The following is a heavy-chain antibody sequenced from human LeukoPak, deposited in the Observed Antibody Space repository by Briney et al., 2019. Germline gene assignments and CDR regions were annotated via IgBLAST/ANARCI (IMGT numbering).Heavy chain of an antibody. Sequence: SVKLSCKPSGGTFSSYAISWVRHAPAQGLEWMGRIIPILGIANYAQQSQGRATITAAKSTSTAYVELSSLSCEDTAVDYCAREPRGKGYGFDIWGQGTMVTVSS. CDR1: GGTFSSYA. J-gene: IGHJ3*02. D-gene: IGHD4-23*01. CDR2: IIPILGIA. V-gene: IGHV1-69*04. CDR3: AREPRGKGYGFDI.